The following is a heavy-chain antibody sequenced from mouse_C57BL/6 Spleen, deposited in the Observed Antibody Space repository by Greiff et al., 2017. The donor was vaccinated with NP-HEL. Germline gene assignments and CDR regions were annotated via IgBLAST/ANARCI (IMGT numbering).Heavy chain of an antibody. CDR2: IDPSDRYT. Sequence: VQLQQPGAELVKPGASVKLSCKASGYTFPSYWLQWVKQRPGQGLEWIGEIDPSDRYTISNQKFKGKATLTVDTSSSTAYMQLSSLTSEDSAVYYSARDYDVGGFAYWGQGTLVTVSA. J-gene: IGHJ3*01. D-gene: IGHD2-4*01. V-gene: IGHV1-50*01. CDR3: ARDYDVGGFAY. CDR1: GYTFPSYW.